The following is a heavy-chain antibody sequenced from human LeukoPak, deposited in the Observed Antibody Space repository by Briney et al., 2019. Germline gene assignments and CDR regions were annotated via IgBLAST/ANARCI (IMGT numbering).Heavy chain of an antibody. Sequence: SETLSLTCTVSGGSISSSSYYWGWIRQPPGKGLEWIGSIYYSGSTYYNPSLKSRVTISVDTSKNQFSLKLSSVTAADTAVYYCARVPEQDYYVTDWGKGTTVTISS. J-gene: IGHJ6*04. CDR1: GGSISSSSYY. CDR2: IYYSGST. V-gene: IGHV4-39*01. CDR3: ARVPEQDYYVTD. D-gene: IGHD3-10*02.